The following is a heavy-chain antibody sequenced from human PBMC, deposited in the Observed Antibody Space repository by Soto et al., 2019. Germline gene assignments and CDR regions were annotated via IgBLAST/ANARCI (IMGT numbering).Heavy chain of an antibody. CDR2: MDIKNDYT. D-gene: IGHD3-10*01. V-gene: IGHV1-8*01. Sequence: QVQLVQSGATVKSPGASVKVSCKASGYTFINKDITWVRQAAGQGLEWMGWMDIKNDYTVYAQKFKGRVTMTRDTSIDTAYMELSGLRPEDTVVYYCARVDFWTSYDKRARWFDPWGQGTLVIVSA. CDR3: ARVDFWTSYDKRARWFDP. J-gene: IGHJ5*02. CDR1: GYTFINKD.